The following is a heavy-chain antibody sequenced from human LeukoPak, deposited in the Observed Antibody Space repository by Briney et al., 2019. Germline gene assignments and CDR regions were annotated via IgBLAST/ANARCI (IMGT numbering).Heavy chain of an antibody. V-gene: IGHV3-30-3*01. Sequence: GGSLRLSCAASGLTFSSYAMHWVRQVPGKGLEWVAVISYDGSNKYYADSVKGRFTISRDNSKNTLYLQMNSLRAEDTAVYYCARDRPGIAVAGTLDYWGQGTLVTVSS. J-gene: IGHJ4*02. D-gene: IGHD6-19*01. CDR3: ARDRPGIAVAGTLDY. CDR2: ISYDGSNK. CDR1: GLTFSSYA.